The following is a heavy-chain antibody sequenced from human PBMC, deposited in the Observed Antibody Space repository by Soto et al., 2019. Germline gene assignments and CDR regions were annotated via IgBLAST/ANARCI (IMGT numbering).Heavy chain of an antibody. CDR2: ITDNGGST. CDR1: GFTFSRDG. D-gene: IGHD4-17*01. J-gene: IGHJ4*02. Sequence: VGSLRLSCAASGFTFSRDGRSWVRQAPGKGLEWVSLITDNGGSTYYADSVKGRFTISKDNTKNTLFLQMNSLRAEDTAVYYCAKDRATTTAFDYWGQGALVTVSS. CDR3: AKDRATTTAFDY. V-gene: IGHV3-23*01.